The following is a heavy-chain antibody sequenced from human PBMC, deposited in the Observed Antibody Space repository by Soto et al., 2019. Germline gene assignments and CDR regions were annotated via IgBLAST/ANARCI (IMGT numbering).Heavy chain of an antibody. J-gene: IGHJ4*02. Sequence: GASVKVSCKASGGTFSSYAISWVRQAPGQGLEWMGGIIPIFGTANYAQKFQGRVTITADESTSTAYMELSSLRSEDTAVYYCARDSLIVGATWSFDYWGQGXLVTVYS. D-gene: IGHD1-26*01. CDR1: GGTFSSYA. V-gene: IGHV1-69*13. CDR3: ARDSLIVGATWSFDY. CDR2: IIPIFGTA.